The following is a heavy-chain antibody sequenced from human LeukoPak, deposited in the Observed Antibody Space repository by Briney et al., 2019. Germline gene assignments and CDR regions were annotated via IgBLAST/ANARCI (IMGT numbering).Heavy chain of an antibody. CDR3: AKGSGYSYGSTYFDY. V-gene: IGHV3-9*03. J-gene: IGHJ4*02. CDR2: ISWNSGSI. CDR1: GFTFDDYA. D-gene: IGHD5-18*01. Sequence: GRSLRLSCAASGFTFDDYAMHWVRQAPGKGLEWVSGISWNSGSIGYADSVKGRFTISRDNAKNSLYLQMNSLRAEDMALYYCAKGSGYSYGSTYFDYWGQGTLVTVSS.